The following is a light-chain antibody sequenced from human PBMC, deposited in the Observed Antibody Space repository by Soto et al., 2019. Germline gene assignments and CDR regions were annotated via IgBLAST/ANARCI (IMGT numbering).Light chain of an antibody. V-gene: IGKV3-11*01. Sequence: EIVLTQSPATMSLSPGERATLSCRASQTINTYLAWYQQKPGQAPRLLIYDASNRAAGIPARFSGSGFGTDFTLTISGLEPEDSVVYYCQQRSVWVTFGGGTRVDIK. CDR1: QTINTY. CDR3: QQRSVWVT. J-gene: IGKJ4*01. CDR2: DAS.